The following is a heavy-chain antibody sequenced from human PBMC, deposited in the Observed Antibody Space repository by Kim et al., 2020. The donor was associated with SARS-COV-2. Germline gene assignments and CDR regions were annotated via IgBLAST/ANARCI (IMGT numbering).Heavy chain of an antibody. D-gene: IGHD2-15*01. CDR1: GGSISSGGYY. J-gene: IGHJ6*02. V-gene: IGHV4-31*03. CDR3: ARAPGYCSGGSCYGHYYYGMDV. CDR2: IYYSGST. Sequence: SETLSLTCTVSGGSISSGGYYWSWIRQHPGKGLEWIGYIYYSGSTYYNPSLKSRVTISVDTSKNQFSLKLSSVTAADTAVYYCARAPGYCSGGSCYGHYYYGMDVWGQGTTVTVSS.